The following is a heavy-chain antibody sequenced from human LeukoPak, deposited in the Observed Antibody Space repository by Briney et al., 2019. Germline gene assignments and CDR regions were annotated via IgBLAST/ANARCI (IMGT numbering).Heavy chain of an antibody. J-gene: IGHJ4*02. Sequence: GSLRLSCAASGFTFSDYYMSWIRQPPGKGLEWIGSIYYSGSTYYNPSLKSRVTISVDTSKNQFSLKLSSVIAADTAVYYCARQGNYYDSSGYFRLDYWGQGTLVTVSS. V-gene: IGHV4-39*01. CDR3: ARQGNYYDSSGYFRLDY. D-gene: IGHD3-22*01. CDR2: IYYSGST. CDR1: GFTFSDYY.